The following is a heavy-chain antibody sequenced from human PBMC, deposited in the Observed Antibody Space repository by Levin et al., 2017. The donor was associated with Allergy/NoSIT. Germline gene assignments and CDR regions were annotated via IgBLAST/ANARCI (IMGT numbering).Heavy chain of an antibody. CDR1: GFTFSTYG. V-gene: IGHV3-48*01. CDR3: ARGGLRLDNWFDP. J-gene: IGHJ5*02. Sequence: ASETLSLTCAASGFTFSTYGMNWVRQASGKGLEWLSYISGSRETIHYADSVKGRFTISRDNAKNSLYLQMSSLRAEDTAIYYCARGGLRLDNWFDPWGQGTLVIVSA. CDR2: ISGSRETI. D-gene: IGHD2-15*01.